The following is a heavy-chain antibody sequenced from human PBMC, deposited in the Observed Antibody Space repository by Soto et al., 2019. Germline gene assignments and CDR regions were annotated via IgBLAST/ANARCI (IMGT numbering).Heavy chain of an antibody. D-gene: IGHD5-18*01. CDR2: IYYSGST. J-gene: IGHJ5*02. V-gene: IGHV4-39*01. Sequence: SETLSLTCTVSGGSISSSSYYWGWIRQPPGKGLEWIGSIYYSGSTYYNPSLKSRVTISVDTSKNQFSLKLSSVTAADTAVYYCARQDTAMVGGWFDPWGQGTLVTVSS. CDR1: GGSISSSSYY. CDR3: ARQDTAMVGGWFDP.